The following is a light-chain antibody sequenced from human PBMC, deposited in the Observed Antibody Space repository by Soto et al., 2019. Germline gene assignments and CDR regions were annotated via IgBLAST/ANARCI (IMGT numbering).Light chain of an antibody. CDR3: QHYNNWPPWT. Sequence: EIVMSQSPATLSLSPGERATLSCRASQSIRSDLAWYQQTPGQAPRLLIYDASTRATCVPARFSGSGSGTEFTLTISSLQSEDFAVYYCQHYNNWPPWTFGQGTKVEIK. CDR1: QSIRSD. V-gene: IGKV3-15*01. J-gene: IGKJ1*01. CDR2: DAS.